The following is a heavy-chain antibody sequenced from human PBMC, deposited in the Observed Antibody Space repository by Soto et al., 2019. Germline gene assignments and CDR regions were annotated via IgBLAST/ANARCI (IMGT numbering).Heavy chain of an antibody. D-gene: IGHD4-17*01. CDR1: GGSVSSGSYY. CDR3: AAGLGYGDLLYYFDY. V-gene: IGHV4-61*01. Sequence: SETLSLTCTVSGGSVSSGSYYWSWIRQPPGKGLEWIGYIYYSGSTNYNPSLKSRVTISVDTSKNQFSLKLSSVTAADTAVYYCAAGLGYGDLLYYFDYWGQGTLVTVSS. J-gene: IGHJ4*02. CDR2: IYYSGST.